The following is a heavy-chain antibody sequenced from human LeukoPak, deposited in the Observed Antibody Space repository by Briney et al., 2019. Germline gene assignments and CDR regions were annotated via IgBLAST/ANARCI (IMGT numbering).Heavy chain of an antibody. CDR3: ARQGYSYGPPFDY. CDR1: GGSISSYY. D-gene: IGHD5-18*01. V-gene: IGHV4-59*08. Sequence: SETLSLTCTVSGGSISSYYWSWIRQPPGKGLEWIGYIYYSGSTNYNPSLKSRVTISVDTSKNQFSLKLSSVTAADTAVYYCARQGYSYGPPFDYWGQGTLVTVSS. CDR2: IYYSGST. J-gene: IGHJ4*02.